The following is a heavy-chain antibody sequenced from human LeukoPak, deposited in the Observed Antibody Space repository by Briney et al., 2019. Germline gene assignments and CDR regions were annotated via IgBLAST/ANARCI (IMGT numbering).Heavy chain of an antibody. CDR1: GFTFSSYS. J-gene: IGHJ3*02. D-gene: IGHD6-13*01. CDR2: ISSSSSYI. Sequence: KSGGSLRLSCAASGFTFSSYSMNWVRQAPGKGLEWVSSISSSSSYIYYADSVKGRFTISRDNAKNSLYLQMNSLRAEDTAVYYCARDKSPSSSWFDAFDIWGQGTMVTVSS. V-gene: IGHV3-21*01. CDR3: ARDKSPSSSWFDAFDI.